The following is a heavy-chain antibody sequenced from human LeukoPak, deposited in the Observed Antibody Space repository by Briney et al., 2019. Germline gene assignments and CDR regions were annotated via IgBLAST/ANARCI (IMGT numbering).Heavy chain of an antibody. D-gene: IGHD2-8*01. J-gene: IGHJ4*02. CDR1: GGSISSYY. V-gene: IGHV4-59*01. CDR3: ARGGVSAPYARSEYYFDY. CDR2: IYYSGST. Sequence: PSETLSLTCTVSGGSISSYYWRWIRQPPGKGLEWIGYIYYSGSTTYNPSLKSRLTISVDTSNNQFSLKLSSVTAADTAVYYCARGGVSAPYARSEYYFDYWGQGALVTVSS.